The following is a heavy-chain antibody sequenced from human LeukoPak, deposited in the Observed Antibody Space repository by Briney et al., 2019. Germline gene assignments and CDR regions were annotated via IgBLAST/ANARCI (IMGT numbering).Heavy chain of an antibody. CDR1: GYTFTSYA. CDR2: IIPIFGTA. V-gene: IGHV1-69*13. D-gene: IGHD2-21*02. Sequence: EASVKVSCKASGYTFTSYAISWVRQAPGQGLEWMGGIIPIFGTANYAQKFQGRVTITADESTSTAYMELSSLRSEDTAVYYCARAGVYCGGDCYSDYWGQGTLVTVSS. CDR3: ARAGVYCGGDCYSDY. J-gene: IGHJ4*02.